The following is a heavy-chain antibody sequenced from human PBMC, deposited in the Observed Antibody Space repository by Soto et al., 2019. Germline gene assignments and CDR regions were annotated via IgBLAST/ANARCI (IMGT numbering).Heavy chain of an antibody. J-gene: IGHJ4*02. V-gene: IGHV5-51*01. CDR3: ARRVYRGGYDISYYFDY. D-gene: IGHD5-12*01. CDR1: GYSFTSYW. CDR2: IYPGDSDT. Sequence: PRESLKISCKGSGYSFTSYWIGWVRQMPGKGLEWMGIIYPGDSDTRYSPSFQGQVTISADKSISTAYLQWSSLKASDTAMYYCARRVYRGGYDISYYFDYWGQGTLVTVPQ.